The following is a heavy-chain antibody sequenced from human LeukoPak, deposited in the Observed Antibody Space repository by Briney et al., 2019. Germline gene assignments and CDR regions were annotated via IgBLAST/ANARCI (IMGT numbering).Heavy chain of an antibody. CDR3: ARHYLYDTSGDGTYYFDY. Sequence: SETLSLTCIVSGYSINSGYHWGWIRQSPGKGLEWIGSIYHSGSTYYNPSLKSRVTISIDTSKNQFSLKLSSVTAADTAVYYCARHYLYDTSGDGTYYFDYWGQGTLVTVSS. D-gene: IGHD3-22*01. J-gene: IGHJ4*02. CDR1: GYSINSGYH. V-gene: IGHV4-38-2*02. CDR2: IYHSGST.